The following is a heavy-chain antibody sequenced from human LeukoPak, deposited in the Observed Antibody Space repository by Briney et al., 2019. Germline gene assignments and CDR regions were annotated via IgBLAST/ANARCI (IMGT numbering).Heavy chain of an antibody. D-gene: IGHD1-14*01. CDR2: INSDGIYT. Sequence: PGGSLRLSCAASGFTFSSYSMHWVRQAPGKGLVWVSRINSDGIYTNYADSVKGRFTISRDNAKNTLYLQMNSPRAEDTALYYCARQNRDFDYWGLGTLVTVSS. CDR3: ARQNRDFDY. J-gene: IGHJ4*02. V-gene: IGHV3-74*01. CDR1: GFTFSSYS.